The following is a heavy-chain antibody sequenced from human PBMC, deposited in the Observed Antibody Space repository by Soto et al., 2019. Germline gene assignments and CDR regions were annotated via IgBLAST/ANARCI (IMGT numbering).Heavy chain of an antibody. CDR3: AREGGADYGEWLGFDY. CDR2: IYSGGST. J-gene: IGHJ4*02. D-gene: IGHD4-17*01. Sequence: GGSLRLSCAASGFTVSSNYMSWVRQAPGKGLEWVSVIYSGGSTYYADSVKGRFTISRHNSKNTLYLQMNSLRAEDTAVYYCAREGGADYGEWLGFDYWGQGTLVTVSS. V-gene: IGHV3-53*04. CDR1: GFTVSSNY.